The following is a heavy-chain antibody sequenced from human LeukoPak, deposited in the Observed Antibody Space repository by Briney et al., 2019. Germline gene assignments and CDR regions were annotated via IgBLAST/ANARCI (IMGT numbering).Heavy chain of an antibody. Sequence: GGSLRLSCAASGFTFSTYTMNRVRQAPGKGLEWISIISSTSNYIYYANSVKGRFTISRDNAKNSLYLQMNSLRVEDTAVYYCARDQYVVAAAHDYWGQGSLVTVSS. V-gene: IGHV3-21*01. J-gene: IGHJ4*02. D-gene: IGHD2-2*01. CDR3: ARDQYVVAAAHDY. CDR2: ISSTSNYI. CDR1: GFTFSTYT.